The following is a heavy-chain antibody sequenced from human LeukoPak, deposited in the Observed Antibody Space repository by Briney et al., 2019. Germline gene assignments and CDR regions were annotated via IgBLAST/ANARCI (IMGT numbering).Heavy chain of an antibody. J-gene: IGHJ6*03. CDR2: ISRGGNTI. D-gene: IGHD6-19*01. V-gene: IGHV3-11*01. CDR1: GFTSSDYY. Sequence: PGGSLRLSAAAPGFTSSDYYMSWISQPPGKGLAGVSYISRGGNTIYYADSVKGRFIISRDNAKNSLYLQMNSLRAEDTAVYYCARELTVAGHYMDVWGKGTTVTVSS. CDR3: ARELTVAGHYMDV.